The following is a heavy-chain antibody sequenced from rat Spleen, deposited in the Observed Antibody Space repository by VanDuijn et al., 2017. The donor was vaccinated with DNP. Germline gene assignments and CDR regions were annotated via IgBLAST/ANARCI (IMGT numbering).Heavy chain of an antibody. D-gene: IGHD1-11*01. V-gene: IGHV5-20*01. Sequence: EVQLVESGGGLVQPGRSLKLSCAASGFTFSDHYMAWVRQAPTKGLDWVAYISYDGGSTYNGDSVRGRFTISRDNEKNTLYLQMDSLRSEDTATYYCSRRNYGNSLNWFVYWGQGTLVTVSS. CDR3: SRRNYGNSLNWFVY. CDR1: GFTFSDHY. J-gene: IGHJ3*01. CDR2: ISYDGGST.